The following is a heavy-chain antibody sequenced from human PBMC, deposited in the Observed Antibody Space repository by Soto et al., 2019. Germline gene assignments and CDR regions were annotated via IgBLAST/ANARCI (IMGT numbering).Heavy chain of an antibody. CDR2: ISGSGGST. D-gene: IGHD3-3*01. CDR3: AKDSITIFGVEPLRYYYYGMDV. CDR1: GFTFSSYA. J-gene: IGHJ6*02. V-gene: IGHV3-23*01. Sequence: GGSLRLSCAASGFTFSSYAMSWVRQAPGKGLEWVSAISGSGGSTYYADSVKGRFTISRDNSKNTLYLQMNSLRAEDTAVYYCAKDSITIFGVEPLRYYYYGMDVWGQGTTVTVSS.